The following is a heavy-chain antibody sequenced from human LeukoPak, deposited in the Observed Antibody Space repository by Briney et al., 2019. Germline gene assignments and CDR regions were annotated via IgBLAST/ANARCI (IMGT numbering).Heavy chain of an antibody. CDR1: GFTFSSYA. CDR2: ISGSGAGT. D-gene: IGHD3-16*01. J-gene: IGHJ4*02. V-gene: IGHV3-23*01. CDR3: AKVKYYDRVLLSDY. Sequence: PGGSLRLSCAASGFTFSSYAMSWIRQAPGKGLEWVSGISGSGAGTYYADSVKGRFTISRDNSNNTLSLQMNSLRAEDTAVYYCAKVKYYDRVLLSDYWGQGTLVTVSP.